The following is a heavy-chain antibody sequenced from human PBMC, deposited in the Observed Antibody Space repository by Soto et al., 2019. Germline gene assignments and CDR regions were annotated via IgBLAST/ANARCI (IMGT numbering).Heavy chain of an antibody. J-gene: IGHJ4*02. CDR1: GGSFSGYY. V-gene: IGHV4-34*01. CDR3: ARGIGYCSSINCYSSRRLRFDS. Sequence: QVQLQQWGAGLLKPSETLSLTCAVYGGSFSGYYWTWIRQSPEKGLGWIGEVNHSGTTYYTPSPKTRVTISVHTPKNQFSLTMSSVTAADTAVYYCARGIGYCSSINCYSSRRLRFDSWGQGTLVTVSS. D-gene: IGHD2-2*01. CDR2: VNHSGTT.